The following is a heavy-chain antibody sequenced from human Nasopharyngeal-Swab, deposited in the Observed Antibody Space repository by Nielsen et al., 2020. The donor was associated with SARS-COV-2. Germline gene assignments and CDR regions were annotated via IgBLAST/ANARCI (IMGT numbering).Heavy chain of an antibody. Sequence: GSLRLSCTVSDGSISSSTYYWAWIRQPPGKGLEWIGSIYYSGSTHYNPSLKSRVTISADTSKNQFSLKLRSVTAADTAVYCCARQGPYDSYGPSKVWGQGTTVTVSS. V-gene: IGHV4-39*01. J-gene: IGHJ6*02. CDR3: ARQGPYDSYGPSKV. CDR1: DGSISSSTYY. CDR2: IYYSGST. D-gene: IGHD5-18*01.